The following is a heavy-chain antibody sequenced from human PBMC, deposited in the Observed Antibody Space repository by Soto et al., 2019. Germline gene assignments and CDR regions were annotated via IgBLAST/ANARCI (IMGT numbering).Heavy chain of an antibody. J-gene: IGHJ5*02. CDR1: GGSINNYY. V-gene: IGHV4-59*01. CDR2: IYDSGST. D-gene: IGHD5-18*01. Sequence: PSETLSLTCTVSGGSINNYYWSWIRQPPGKGLEWIGYIYDSGSTNYNPSLKSRVTMSVDTSKNQFSLNLSSVTAADTAVYYCEREHGFSYGLNYFDPWGQGTLVTVSS. CDR3: EREHGFSYGLNYFDP.